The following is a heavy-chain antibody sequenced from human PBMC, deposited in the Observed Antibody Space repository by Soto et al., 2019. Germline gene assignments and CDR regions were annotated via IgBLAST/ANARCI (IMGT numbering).Heavy chain of an antibody. CDR1: GFTFSSYA. Sequence: EVQLLESGGGLVQPGGSLRLSCAASGFTFSSYAMSWVRQAPGKGLEWVSAISGSGGSTYYADSVKGRFTISRDNSKNTLYLQMNSLRAYDTAVYYCVKDVSGWYHYYYYGMDVWGQGTTVTVSS. CDR2: ISGSGGST. D-gene: IGHD6-19*01. CDR3: VKDVSGWYHYYYYGMDV. J-gene: IGHJ6*02. V-gene: IGHV3-23*01.